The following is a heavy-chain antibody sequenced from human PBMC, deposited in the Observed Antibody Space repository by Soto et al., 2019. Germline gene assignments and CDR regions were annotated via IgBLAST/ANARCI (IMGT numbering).Heavy chain of an antibody. Sequence: GGSLRLSCAASGFTFSSYAMSWVRQAPGKGLEWVSAISGSGGSTYYADSVKGRFTISRDNSKNTLYLQMNSLRAEDTAVYYCAKGFTFGGVIAIDYWGQGTLVTVSS. V-gene: IGHV3-23*01. CDR3: AKGFTFGGVIAIDY. CDR1: GFTFSSYA. D-gene: IGHD3-16*02. CDR2: ISGSGGST. J-gene: IGHJ4*02.